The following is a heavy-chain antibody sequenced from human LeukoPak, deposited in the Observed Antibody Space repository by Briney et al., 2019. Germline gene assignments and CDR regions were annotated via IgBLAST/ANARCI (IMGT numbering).Heavy chain of an antibody. CDR2: INAGNGNT. J-gene: IGHJ3*02. CDR3: ARGLGWGDAFDI. CDR1: GYTFTSYA. V-gene: IGHV1-3*01. D-gene: IGHD6-19*01. Sequence: ASVKVSCKASGYTFTSYAMHWVRQAPGQRLEWMGWINAGNGNTKYSQKFQGRVTITRDTSASTAYMELSSLRSEDTAVYYCARGLGWGDAFDIWGQGTMVTVSS.